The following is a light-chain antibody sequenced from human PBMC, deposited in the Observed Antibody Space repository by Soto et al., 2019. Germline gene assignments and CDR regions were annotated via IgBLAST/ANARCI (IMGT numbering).Light chain of an antibody. V-gene: IGLV2-18*02. J-gene: IGLJ1*01. CDR2: DVT. CDR1: SSEVGSNNC. Sequence: QSVLTQPPSVSGSPGQSVAISCSGSSSEVGSNNCVSWYQQSPGTAPKLLIYDVTNRPSGVPDRFSESKSGNTASLTISGLQAEDEADYYCSSFTTSNTYVFGTGTKVTVL. CDR3: SSFTTSNTYV.